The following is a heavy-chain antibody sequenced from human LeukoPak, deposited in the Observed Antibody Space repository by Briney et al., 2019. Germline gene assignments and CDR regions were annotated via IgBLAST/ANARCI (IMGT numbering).Heavy chain of an antibody. J-gene: IGHJ3*02. V-gene: IGHV3-30*02. Sequence: GGSLRLSCAASGFTFSSYWMSWVRQAPGKWLEWVAFIRYDGSNKYYADSVKGRFTISRDNSKNTLYLQMNSLRAEDTAVYYCAKVFLDIVVVVAATGLDAFDIWGQGTMVTVSS. CDR3: AKVFLDIVVVVAATGLDAFDI. CDR2: IRYDGSNK. D-gene: IGHD2-15*01. CDR1: GFTFSSYW.